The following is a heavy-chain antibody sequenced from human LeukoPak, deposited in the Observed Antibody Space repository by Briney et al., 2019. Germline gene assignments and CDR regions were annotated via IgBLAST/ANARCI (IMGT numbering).Heavy chain of an antibody. Sequence: SETLSLTCSVSGYSISSAYYWGWIRQPPGKGLEWIGTMYHSGSTNYNPSLKSRVTISVDTSKNQFSLKLSSVTAADTAVYYCARRYCSGGSCYSERGAFDIWGQGTMVTVSS. CDR3: ARRYCSGGSCYSERGAFDI. CDR1: GYSISSAYY. J-gene: IGHJ3*02. CDR2: MYHSGST. D-gene: IGHD2-15*01. V-gene: IGHV4-38-2*02.